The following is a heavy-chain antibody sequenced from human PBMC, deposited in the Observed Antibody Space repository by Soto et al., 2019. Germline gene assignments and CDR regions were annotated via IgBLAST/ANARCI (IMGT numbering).Heavy chain of an antibody. CDR1: GGSICSCYYY. CDR3: ANQQTPESAH. Sequence: SETLSRTCSVSGGSICSCYYYWTWIRQSPGKGLEWIGYISDSGSTFYNPSLRSRLTIALDTSKNHFSLKLNSVTAADTAVYYCANQQTPESAHWGQGTPVTVSS. D-gene: IGHD6-13*01. CDR2: ISDSGST. V-gene: IGHV4-30-4*02. J-gene: IGHJ4*02.